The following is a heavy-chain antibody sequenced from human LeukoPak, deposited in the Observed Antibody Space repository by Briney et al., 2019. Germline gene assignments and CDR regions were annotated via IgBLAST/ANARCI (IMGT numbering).Heavy chain of an antibody. D-gene: IGHD5-18*01. CDR3: ATRNGYSYGHLNY. CDR2: INHSGST. J-gene: IGHJ4*02. CDR1: GGSFSGYY. Sequence: PSETLSLTCAVYGGSFSGYYWSWIRQPPGKGLEWIGEINHSGSTNYNPSLKSRVTISVDTSKNQFSLKLSSVTAADTAVYYCATRNGYSYGHLNYWGQGTLVTVSS. V-gene: IGHV4-34*01.